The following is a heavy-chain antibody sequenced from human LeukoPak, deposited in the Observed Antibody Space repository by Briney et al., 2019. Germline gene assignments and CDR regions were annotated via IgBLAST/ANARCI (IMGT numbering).Heavy chain of an antibody. CDR3: AKDIRWELLSYFGY. CDR1: GFTFDDYA. CDR2: ISWNSGSI. J-gene: IGHJ4*02. D-gene: IGHD1-26*01. V-gene: IGHV3-9*01. Sequence: PGRSLRLSCAASGFTFDDYAMHWVRQAPGKGLEWVSGISWNSGSIGYADSVKGRFTISRDNAKNSLYLQMNRLRAEDTALYYCAKDIRWELLSYFGYWGQGTLVTVSS.